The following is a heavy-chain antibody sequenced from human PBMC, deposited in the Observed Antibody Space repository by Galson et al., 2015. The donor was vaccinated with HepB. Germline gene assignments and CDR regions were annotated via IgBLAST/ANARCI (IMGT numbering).Heavy chain of an antibody. CDR3: VKGIVDTPMGRFYYYGMDV. J-gene: IGHJ6*02. D-gene: IGHD5-18*01. CDR1: GFTFSGYA. CDR2: ISSNGDST. Sequence: SLRLSCAASGFTFSGYAMHWVRQAPGKGLEYVSAISSNGDSTYHADSVKGRFTISRDNSKNTLYLQMSSLRAEDTAVYYCVKGIVDTPMGRFYYYGMDVWGQGTTVTVSS. V-gene: IGHV3-64D*06.